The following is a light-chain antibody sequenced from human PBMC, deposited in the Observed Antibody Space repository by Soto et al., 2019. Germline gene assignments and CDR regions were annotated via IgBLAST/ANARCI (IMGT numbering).Light chain of an antibody. Sequence: EIVMTQSPVTLSVSPGERATLSCRASQSVSSTLAWYQQKPGQAPSLLIYGAFTRATGIPARFSGTGSGTEFTLTISCLQSEDCALYYSKQYKDWPLTFGQGAKVDI. CDR3: KQYKDWPLT. V-gene: IGKV3-15*01. CDR1: QSVSST. CDR2: GAF. J-gene: IGKJ1*01.